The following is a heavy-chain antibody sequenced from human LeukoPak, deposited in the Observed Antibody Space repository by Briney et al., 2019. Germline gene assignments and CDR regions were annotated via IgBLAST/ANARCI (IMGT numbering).Heavy chain of an antibody. CDR3: ARRSDSGSDDGEDYFDY. Sequence: PSETLSLACTVSGGSIYSTSFYWGWIRQPPGKGLEWIGRMYYDGSTYYNPSLKSRVTISVDTSKNQFSLKLTSVTAADTAVYFCARRSDSGSDDGEDYFDYWGRGTLVAVSS. J-gene: IGHJ4*02. CDR1: GGSIYSTSFY. CDR2: MYYDGST. V-gene: IGHV4-39*01. D-gene: IGHD1-26*01.